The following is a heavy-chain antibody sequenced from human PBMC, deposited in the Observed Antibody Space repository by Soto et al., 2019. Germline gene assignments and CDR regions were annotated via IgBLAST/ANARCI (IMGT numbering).Heavy chain of an antibody. CDR2: LSAYNGNT. Sequence: QIHLVQSGAEVKEPGASVKVSCKASGYTFTSYAISWVRQAPGQGLEWMGWLSAYNGNTNYAQNLQGRVTVTTDTSTDTAYMELRSLRSDDTAVYYCATVVEAVPYWGQGTLVTVSS. V-gene: IGHV1-18*01. CDR1: GYTFTSYA. D-gene: IGHD1-26*01. CDR3: ATVVEAVPY. J-gene: IGHJ4*02.